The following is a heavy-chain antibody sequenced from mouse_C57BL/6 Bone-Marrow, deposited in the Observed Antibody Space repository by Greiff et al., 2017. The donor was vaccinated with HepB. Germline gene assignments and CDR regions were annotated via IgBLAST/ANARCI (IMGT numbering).Heavy chain of an antibody. CDR3: ALIYYDYDDAMDY. D-gene: IGHD2-4*01. CDR1: GFTFSDYG. CDR2: ISSGSSTI. Sequence: DVQLVESGGGLVKPGGSLKLSCAASGFTFSDYGMHWVRQAPEKGLEWVAYISSGSSTIYYADTVKGRFTISRDNAKNTLFLQMTSLRSEDTAMYYCALIYYDYDDAMDYWGQGTSVTVSS. J-gene: IGHJ4*01. V-gene: IGHV5-17*01.